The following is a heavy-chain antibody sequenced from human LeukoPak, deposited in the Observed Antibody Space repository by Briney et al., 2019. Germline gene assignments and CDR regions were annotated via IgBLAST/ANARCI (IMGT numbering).Heavy chain of an antibody. CDR2: ISHSGST. Sequence: SQTLSLTCAVSGGSISSGGYSWSWIRQPPGKGLEWIGYISHSGSTNYNPSLKSRVTISVDKSKNQFSLKLSSVTAADTAVYYCARDRIDGAAAVYYFDYWGQGTLVTVSS. CDR1: GGSISSGGYS. D-gene: IGHD6-13*01. CDR3: ARDRIDGAAAVYYFDY. V-gene: IGHV4-30-2*01. J-gene: IGHJ4*02.